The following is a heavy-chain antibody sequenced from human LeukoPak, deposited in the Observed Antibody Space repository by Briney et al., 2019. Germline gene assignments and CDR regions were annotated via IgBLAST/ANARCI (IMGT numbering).Heavy chain of an antibody. CDR2: IYSDGRT. Sequence: GGSLRLSCAVSGFTVSNSFMNWVRQAPPEELEWVSIIYSDGRTYYADSVKGRFTISRDNSKNTVHLQMSSLRAEDTAVYYCARDRNGDLTFDYWGQGILVTVSS. D-gene: IGHD1-1*01. J-gene: IGHJ4*02. CDR3: ARDRNGDLTFDY. V-gene: IGHV3-53*01. CDR1: GFTVSNSF.